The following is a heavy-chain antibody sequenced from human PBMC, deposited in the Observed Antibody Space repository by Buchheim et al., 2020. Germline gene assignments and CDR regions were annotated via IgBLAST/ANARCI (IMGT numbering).Heavy chain of an antibody. CDR2: INHSGST. CDR1: GGSFSGYY. V-gene: IGHV4-34*01. D-gene: IGHD4-11*01. CDR3: ARGISHIRTVTTRSGWFDP. Sequence: QVQLQQWGAGLLKPSETLSLTCAVYGGSFSGYYWSWIRPPPGKGLEWIGEINHSGSTNYNPSLKSRVTISVDTSKNQFPLKLSSVTAADTAVYYCARGISHIRTVTTRSGWFDPWGQGTL. J-gene: IGHJ5*02.